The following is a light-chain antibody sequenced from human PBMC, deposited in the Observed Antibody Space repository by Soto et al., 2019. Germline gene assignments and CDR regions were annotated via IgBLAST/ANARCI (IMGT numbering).Light chain of an antibody. CDR1: QSISSW. J-gene: IGKJ1*01. V-gene: IGKV1-5*01. CDR3: QQYNTYPWT. CDR2: DAS. Sequence: DLQMALWPTTLSSSVRDRVTITCRASQSISSWLAWYQQKPGKVPKLLIDDASSLESGVPSRFSGSGSGTEFTLTISSLQPDDFATYYCQQYNTYPWTFGQGTKVDIK.